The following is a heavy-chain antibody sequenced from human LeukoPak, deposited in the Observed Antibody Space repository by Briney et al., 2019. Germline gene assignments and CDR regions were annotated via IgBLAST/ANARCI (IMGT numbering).Heavy chain of an antibody. Sequence: GGSLRLSCAASGFTFSSYSMNWVRQAPGKGLEWVSSISSSSSYIYYADSVMGRFTISRDNAKNSLYLQMNSLRAEDTAVYYCARGPITMIEIFDYWGQGTLVTVSS. J-gene: IGHJ4*02. CDR2: ISSSSSYI. CDR3: ARGPITMIEIFDY. V-gene: IGHV3-21*01. CDR1: GFTFSSYS. D-gene: IGHD3-22*01.